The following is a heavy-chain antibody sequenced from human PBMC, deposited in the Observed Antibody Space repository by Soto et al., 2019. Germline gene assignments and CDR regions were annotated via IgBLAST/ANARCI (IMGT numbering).Heavy chain of an antibody. D-gene: IGHD3-22*01. CDR3: AAEIRYYDSSGYNELYDY. Sequence: GASVKVSCKASGFTFTSSAVQWVRQARGQRLEWIGWIVVGSGNTNYAQKFQARVTITRDMSTSTAYMELSSLRSEDTAVYYCAAEIRYYDSSGYNELYDYWGQGTLVTVSS. V-gene: IGHV1-58*01. CDR1: GFTFTSSA. J-gene: IGHJ4*02. CDR2: IVVGSGNT.